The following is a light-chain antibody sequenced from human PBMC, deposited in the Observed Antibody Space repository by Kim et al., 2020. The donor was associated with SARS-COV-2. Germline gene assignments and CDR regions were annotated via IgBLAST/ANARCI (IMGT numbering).Light chain of an antibody. V-gene: IGKV1-6*01. Sequence: ASLGDRVTFTGRASQDMRNDVGWYQQKPGKAPKLLIHAASNLQSGVPSRFSGSGSGTDFTLTISSLQPEDFATYYCLQDYSYPITFGQGTRLEIK. J-gene: IGKJ5*01. CDR2: AAS. CDR3: LQDYSYPIT. CDR1: QDMRND.